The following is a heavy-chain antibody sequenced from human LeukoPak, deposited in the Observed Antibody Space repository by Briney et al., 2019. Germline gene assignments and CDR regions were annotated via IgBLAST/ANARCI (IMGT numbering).Heavy chain of an antibody. J-gene: IGHJ4*02. CDR3: ARDPIHSHGSGGQYLGDY. Sequence: PSDTLSLTCTVSGGSTSNYFWSWIRQPAGKGLDWIGRIHSSGSTNYDPSLQPRAHMSVHTSKNQFSLKLSSVTAADTAVYYCARDPIHSHGSGGQYLGDYWGQGTLVAVPS. CDR1: GGSTSNYF. D-gene: IGHD3-10*01. CDR2: IHSSGST. V-gene: IGHV4-4*07.